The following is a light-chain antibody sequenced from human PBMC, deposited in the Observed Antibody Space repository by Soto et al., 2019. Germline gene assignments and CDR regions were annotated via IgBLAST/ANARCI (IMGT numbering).Light chain of an antibody. CDR1: NIESKS. Sequence: SCELTQPPSVSVAPGQTARITCGGNNIESKSVHWYQQRPGQAPVLVIYVDSDRPSGIPDRFSASTSGNTAALTISRVEAGDEADYYCQVWDTISDHDVFGSGTKLTVL. J-gene: IGLJ1*01. V-gene: IGLV3-21*02. CDR3: QVWDTISDHDV. CDR2: VDS.